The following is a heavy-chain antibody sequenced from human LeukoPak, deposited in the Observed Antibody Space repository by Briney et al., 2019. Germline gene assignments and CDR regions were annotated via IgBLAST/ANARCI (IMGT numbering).Heavy chain of an antibody. Sequence: PGGSLRLSCAVSGFSVSNYYMSWVRQAPGKGLAWVSLIYSDAGTSYADSVKGRFTISRDNSKNTLFLQMNTLRAEDTAVYYCARDSDGGNLDSWGQGTLATVSS. D-gene: IGHD3-10*01. CDR2: IYSDAGT. CDR1: GFSVSNYY. J-gene: IGHJ4*02. V-gene: IGHV3-53*01. CDR3: ARDSDGGNLDS.